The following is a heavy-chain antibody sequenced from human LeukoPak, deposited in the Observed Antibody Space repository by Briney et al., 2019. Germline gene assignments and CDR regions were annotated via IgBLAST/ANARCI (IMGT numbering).Heavy chain of an antibody. CDR2: ISYSGST. CDR1: GDSISSSDYY. Sequence: PSETLSLTCTVSGDSISSSDYYWGWIRQPPGKGLGWIGTISYSGSTYYNPSLQSRVTISVDTSKNQFSLELSSVTAADTAVYYCARGSRRLADFHYWGQGALVTVSS. CDR3: ARGSRRLADFHY. D-gene: IGHD1-26*01. V-gene: IGHV4-39*01. J-gene: IGHJ4*02.